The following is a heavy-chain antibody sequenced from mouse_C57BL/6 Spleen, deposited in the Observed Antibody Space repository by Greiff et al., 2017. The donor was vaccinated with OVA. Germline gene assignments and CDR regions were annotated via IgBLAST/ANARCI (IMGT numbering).Heavy chain of an antibody. CDR1: GFTFSSYA. V-gene: IGHV5-4*01. J-gene: IGHJ1*03. Sequence: EVQLVESGGGLVKPGGSLKLSCAASGFTFSSYALSWVRQPPEKRLEWVATISDGGSYNYYPDNVKGRFTISRDNAKNNLYLQMSHLKSEDTAMYYCAREETGRGYFDVWGTGTTVTVSS. D-gene: IGHD4-1*01. CDR3: AREETGRGYFDV. CDR2: ISDGGSYN.